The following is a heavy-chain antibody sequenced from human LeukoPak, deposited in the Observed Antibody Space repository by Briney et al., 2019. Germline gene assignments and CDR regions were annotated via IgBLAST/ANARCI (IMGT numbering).Heavy chain of an antibody. Sequence: GGSLRLSCAASGFTFSSYCMSWVRQAPGKGLEWVANIKEDGSEKYYVDSVKGRFTISRDSAKNSLYPQMNSLRAEDTAVYYCARGWFLGLRRYFDPWGQGTLVTVSS. J-gene: IGHJ5*02. D-gene: IGHD3-3*01. CDR3: ARGWFLGLRRYFDP. CDR1: GFTFSSYC. CDR2: IKEDGSEK. V-gene: IGHV3-7*01.